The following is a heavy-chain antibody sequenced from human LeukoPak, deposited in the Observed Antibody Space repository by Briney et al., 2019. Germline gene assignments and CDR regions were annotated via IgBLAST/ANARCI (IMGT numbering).Heavy chain of an antibody. CDR2: IYYSGST. Sequence: SETLSLTCTVSGGSISSYYWSWIRQPPGKGLEWIGYIYYSGSTNYNPSLMSRVTISVDTSKNQFSLKLSSVTAADTAVYYCARGRVAFDIWGQGTMVIVSS. V-gene: IGHV4-59*08. CDR1: GGSISSYY. J-gene: IGHJ3*02. CDR3: ARGRVAFDI.